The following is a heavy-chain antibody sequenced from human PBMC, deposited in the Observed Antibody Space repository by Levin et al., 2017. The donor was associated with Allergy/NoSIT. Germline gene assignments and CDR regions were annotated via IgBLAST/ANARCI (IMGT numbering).Heavy chain of an antibody. CDR1: GFTFSNYA. CDR3: ARDRMVRGIFLTYCFDS. J-gene: IGHJ5*01. D-gene: IGHD3-10*01. Sequence: GGSLRLSCVASGFTFSNYAMHWVRQIPGKGLEWVAVISFDGNNRYYTDSVKGRFTISRDNSKNTLHLQVNSLRAEDTAVYYCARDRMVRGIFLTYCFDSWGQGTLVTVSS. CDR2: ISFDGNNR. V-gene: IGHV3-33*01.